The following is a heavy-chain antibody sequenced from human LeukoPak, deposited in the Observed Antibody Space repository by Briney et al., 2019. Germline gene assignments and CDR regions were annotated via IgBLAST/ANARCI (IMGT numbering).Heavy chain of an antibody. J-gene: IGHJ6*02. CDR3: AREDYGDYYYYYYGMDV. CDR1: GGSISSSSYY. CDR2: IYYSGST. V-gene: IGHV4-39*07. D-gene: IGHD4-17*01. Sequence: PSETLSLTCTVSGGSISSSSYYWGWIRQPPGKGLEWIGSIYYSGSTYYNPSLKSRVTISVDTSKNQFSLKLSSVTAADTAVYYCAREDYGDYYYYYYGMDVWGQGTTVTVSS.